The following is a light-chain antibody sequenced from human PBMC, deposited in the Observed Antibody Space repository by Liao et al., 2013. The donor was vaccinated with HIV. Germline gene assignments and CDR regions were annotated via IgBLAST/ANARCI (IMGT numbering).Light chain of an antibody. CDR2: YDS. V-gene: IGLV3-21*04. CDR1: NIGSKS. Sequence: SYVLTQPPSVSVAPGKTASITCGGNNIGSKSVHWYQQKPGQAPVLVIYYDSDRPSGIPERFSGSNSGNTATLTISRVEAGDEADYYCQVWDSSSDQGVFGTGTKVTVL. CDR3: QVWDSSSDQGV. J-gene: IGLJ1*01.